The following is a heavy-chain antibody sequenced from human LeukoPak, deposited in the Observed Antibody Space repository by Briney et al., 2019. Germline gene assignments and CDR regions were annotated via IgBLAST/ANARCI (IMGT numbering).Heavy chain of an antibody. CDR3: ARDSLTIFGVVIIAPFNYYYYYGMDV. Sequence: ASVKVSCKASGYTFTSYGINWVRQAPGQGLEWMGWISAYNGNTNYAQKLQGRVTMTTDTSTSTAYMELRSLRSDDTAVYYCARDSLTIFGVVIIAPFNYYYYYGMDVWGQGTTVTVSS. D-gene: IGHD3-3*01. J-gene: IGHJ6*02. CDR1: GYTFTSYG. V-gene: IGHV1-18*01. CDR2: ISAYNGNT.